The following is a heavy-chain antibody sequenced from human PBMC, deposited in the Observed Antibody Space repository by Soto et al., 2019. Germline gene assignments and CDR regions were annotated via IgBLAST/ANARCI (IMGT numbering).Heavy chain of an antibody. D-gene: IGHD3-3*01. CDR2: INHSGST. V-gene: IGHV4-34*01. CDR3: ARRLPPGSSYYDFWCGNDTNYQYGMLV. CDR1: GGSFSGYY. J-gene: IGHJ6*02. Sequence: SETLSLTCAVYGGSFSGYYWRWIRQPPGKGLEWIGEINHSGSTNYNPSLKSRVTISVDTSKNQFSLKLSSVTAADTAVYYCARRLPPGSSYYDFWCGNDTNYQYGMLVWGQGTTVTVSS.